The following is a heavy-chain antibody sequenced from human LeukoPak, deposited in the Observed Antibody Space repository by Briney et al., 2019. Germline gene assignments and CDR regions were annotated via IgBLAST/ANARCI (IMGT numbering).Heavy chain of an antibody. CDR1: GGSITSAGYS. D-gene: IGHD2-2*01. J-gene: IGHJ4*02. V-gene: IGHV4-61*02. Sequence: PSQTLSLTCTVSGGSITSAGYSWGWIRQPAGKGLEWIGRIYRSGRTNSNPSLKSRVTISVDTSKNQFSLKLSSVTAADTAVYYCARGYCTSTSCSENRYYFDSWGQGALVTVSS. CDR3: ARGYCTSTSCSENRYYFDS. CDR2: IYRSGRT.